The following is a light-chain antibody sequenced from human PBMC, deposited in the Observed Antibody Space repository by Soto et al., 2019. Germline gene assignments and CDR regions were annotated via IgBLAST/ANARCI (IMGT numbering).Light chain of an antibody. V-gene: IGKV3D-20*02. CDR1: QSVTSSY. Sequence: EIVLTQSPGTLSLSPGERATLSCRASQSVTSSYLAWYQQKPGQAPRLLIYGASSRATGIPDRFSGSGSGTDFTLTIRRLEPEDFAVYYCQQGSNWPPGLTFGGGTKVDIK. CDR3: QQGSNWPPGLT. J-gene: IGKJ4*01. CDR2: GAS.